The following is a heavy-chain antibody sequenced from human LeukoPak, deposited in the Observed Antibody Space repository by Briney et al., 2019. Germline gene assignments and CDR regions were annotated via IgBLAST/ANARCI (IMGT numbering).Heavy chain of an antibody. Sequence: SETLSLTCTVSGGSISSSSYYWGWIRQPPGKGLEWIGSIYYSGSTYYNPSLKSRVTISVDTSKNQFSLKLSSVTAADTAVYYCARDRYSYGLVWGQGTLVTVSS. CDR3: ARDRYSYGLV. CDR1: GGSISSSSYY. J-gene: IGHJ4*02. CDR2: IYYSGST. D-gene: IGHD5-18*01. V-gene: IGHV4-39*07.